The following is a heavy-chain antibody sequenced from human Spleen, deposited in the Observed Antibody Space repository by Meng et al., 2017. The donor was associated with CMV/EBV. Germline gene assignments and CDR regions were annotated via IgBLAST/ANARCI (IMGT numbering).Heavy chain of an antibody. V-gene: IGHV3-23*01. Sequence: ESLKTSCAAPGFTFGIYAMTLVRQPPGKGLEWVSSISVRGNRTYYAEPVKSRFTITRDNSKNTLYLQMNSRRADDTAVYYCAKYTSSAGEGYFDDWGQGTLVTVSS. CDR2: ISVRGNRT. D-gene: IGHD7-27*01. J-gene: IGHJ4*02. CDR3: AKYTSSAGEGYFDD. CDR1: GFTFGIYA.